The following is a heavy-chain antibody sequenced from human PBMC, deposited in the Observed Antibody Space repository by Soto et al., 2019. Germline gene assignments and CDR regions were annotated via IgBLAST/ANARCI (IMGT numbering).Heavy chain of an antibody. CDR3: AKDQGSSWYEIDY. CDR2: ISGSGVNT. Sequence: GGSLRLSCGASGFIFSNYAMSWVRQAPGKGPEWVSSISGSGVNTFYADSVKGRFTISRDNSKNTLYLQMNSLRAEDTAVYYCAKDQGSSWYEIDYWGQGTLVTVS. D-gene: IGHD6-13*01. CDR1: GFIFSNYA. V-gene: IGHV3-23*01. J-gene: IGHJ4*02.